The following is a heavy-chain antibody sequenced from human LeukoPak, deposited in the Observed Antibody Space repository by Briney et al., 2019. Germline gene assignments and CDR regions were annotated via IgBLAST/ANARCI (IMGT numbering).Heavy chain of an antibody. CDR2: IYTSGST. J-gene: IGHJ4*02. CDR1: GGSISSGSYY. CDR3: ARGYDSSGHTPPDY. V-gene: IGHV4-61*02. D-gene: IGHD3-22*01. Sequence: PSETLSLTCTVSGGSISSGSYYWSWIRQPAGKGLEWIGRIYTSGSTNYNPSLKSRVTISVDTSRNQFSLKLSSVTAADTAVYYCARGYDSSGHTPPDYWGQGTLVTVSS.